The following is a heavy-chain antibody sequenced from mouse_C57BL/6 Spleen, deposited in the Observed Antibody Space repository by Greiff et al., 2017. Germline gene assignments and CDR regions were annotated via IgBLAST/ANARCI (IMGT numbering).Heavy chain of an antibody. Sequence: QLQQPGAELVMPGASVKLSCKASGYTFTSYWMHWVKQRPGQGLEWIGEIDHSDSYTIYTQQFKGKSTLTVNKSSSTAYRQLSSLTSENSAVYNGARAYYGRRFDYWGQGTTLTVSS. D-gene: IGHD1-1*01. V-gene: IGHV1-69*01. J-gene: IGHJ2*01. CDR3: ARAYYGRRFDY. CDR2: IDHSDSYT. CDR1: GYTFTSYW.